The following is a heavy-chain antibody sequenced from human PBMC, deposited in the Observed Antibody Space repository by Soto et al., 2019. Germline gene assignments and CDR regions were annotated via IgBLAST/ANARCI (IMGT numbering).Heavy chain of an antibody. D-gene: IGHD3-22*01. CDR1: EFTFSSYA. CDR3: AKSLAIITMDV. Sequence: GGSLRLACAPSEFTFSSYAMSWVRQAPGKGLEWVSAISGSGGSTYYADSVKGRFTIPRDNSKNTLYLQMNSLRAEGTAVYYCAKSLAIITMDVWGQGTTVTVSS. J-gene: IGHJ6*02. CDR2: ISGSGGST. V-gene: IGHV3-23*01.